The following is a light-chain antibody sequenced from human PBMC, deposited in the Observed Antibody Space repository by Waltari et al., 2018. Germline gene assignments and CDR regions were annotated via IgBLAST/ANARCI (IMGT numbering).Light chain of an antibody. J-gene: IGLJ3*02. CDR2: DVD. CDR3: SSYANSDTWV. CDR1: SSYVGSRHY. V-gene: IGLV2-14*03. Sequence: QSALTQPASVSGSPGQSNTISCTGPSSYVGSRHYFSWYQQHPGNAPQLLISDVDKRPSGVSFRFSGSKSGNTASLTISGLQPEDEADYYCSSYANSDTWVFGGGTKLTVL.